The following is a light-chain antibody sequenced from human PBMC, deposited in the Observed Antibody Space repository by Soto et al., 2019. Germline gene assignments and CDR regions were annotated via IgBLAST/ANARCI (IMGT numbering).Light chain of an antibody. CDR2: DAS. Sequence: DIQMTQSPSSLSASVGDRVTITCQASQAISKNLNWFQQTPGKAPKLLIYDASNLETGVPSRFSGSGSGTDFTFTISSLQPEDFATYYCQQYDDLPSITFGQGTRLEIK. J-gene: IGKJ5*01. CDR1: QAISKN. V-gene: IGKV1-33*01. CDR3: QQYDDLPSIT.